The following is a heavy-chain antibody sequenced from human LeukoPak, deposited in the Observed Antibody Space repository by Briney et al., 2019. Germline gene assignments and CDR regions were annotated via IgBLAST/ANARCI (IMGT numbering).Heavy chain of an antibody. J-gene: IGHJ3*02. V-gene: IGHV3-48*03. D-gene: IGHD3-9*01. CDR3: ARDYDILTGYYPDAFDI. CDR1: GFTFSSYA. Sequence: GGSLRLSCAASGFTFSSYAMSWVRQAPGKGLEWVSYISSSGSTIYHADSVKGRFTISRDNAKNSLYLQMNSLRAEDTAVYYCARDYDILTGYYPDAFDIWGQGTMVTVSS. CDR2: ISSSGSTI.